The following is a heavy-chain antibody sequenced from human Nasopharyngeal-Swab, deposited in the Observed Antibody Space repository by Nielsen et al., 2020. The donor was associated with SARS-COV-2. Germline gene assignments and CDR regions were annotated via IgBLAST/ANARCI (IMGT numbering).Heavy chain of an antibody. CDR2: IIPIFGTA. CDR1: GGTFSSYA. D-gene: IGHD2-21*02. Sequence: SVKVSCKASGGTFSSYAISWVRQAPGQGLEWMEGIIPIFGTANYAQKFQGRVTITADESTSTAYMELSSLRSEDTAVYYCARDGSLSYCGGDCPPYGMDVWGQGTTVTVSS. V-gene: IGHV1-69*13. J-gene: IGHJ6*02. CDR3: ARDGSLSYCGGDCPPYGMDV.